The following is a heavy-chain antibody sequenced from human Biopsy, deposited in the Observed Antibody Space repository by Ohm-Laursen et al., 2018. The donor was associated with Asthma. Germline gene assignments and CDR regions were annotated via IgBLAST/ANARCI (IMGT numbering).Heavy chain of an antibody. Sequence: SSVKVSCKASGYTFTDYSIHWVRQAPGQGLEWMGRINPNSGDTKYAQRFQGRVTVTRDRSISTAYMELSRLRSDDTAVYYCARDRGYCSGGTCPSWFDPWGQGTLVIVSA. CDR2: INPNSGDT. V-gene: IGHV1-2*06. D-gene: IGHD2-15*01. CDR3: ARDRGYCSGGTCPSWFDP. J-gene: IGHJ5*02. CDR1: GYTFTDYS.